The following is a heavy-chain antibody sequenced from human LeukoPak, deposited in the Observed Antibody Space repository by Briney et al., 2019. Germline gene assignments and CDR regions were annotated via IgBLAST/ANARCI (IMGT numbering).Heavy chain of an antibody. CDR1: GFTFSSYV. V-gene: IGHV3-23*01. D-gene: IGHD6-19*01. Sequence: PGGSLRLSCAASGFTFSSYVMSWVRQAPGKGLEWVSTIRISSDSTYYTDSVKGRFTISRDNSKNTLYLQMNSLRAEDTAVYYCAKGSGWYVWGQGTLVTVSS. CDR2: IRISSDST. J-gene: IGHJ4*02. CDR3: AKGSGWYV.